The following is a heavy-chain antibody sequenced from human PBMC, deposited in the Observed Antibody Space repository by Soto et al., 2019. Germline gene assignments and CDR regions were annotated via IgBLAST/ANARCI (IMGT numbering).Heavy chain of an antibody. D-gene: IGHD2-21*01. J-gene: IGHJ3*02. V-gene: IGHV3-48*04. Sequence: GGSLRLSCAASGFTFSSYSMNWVRQAPGKGLEWVSYISSSSSTIYYADSVKGRFTISRDNAKNSLYLQMNSLRAEDTSVYYCARTGFRDCCAFDIWGQGTMVTVSS. CDR3: ARTGFRDCCAFDI. CDR1: GFTFSSYS. CDR2: ISSSSSTI.